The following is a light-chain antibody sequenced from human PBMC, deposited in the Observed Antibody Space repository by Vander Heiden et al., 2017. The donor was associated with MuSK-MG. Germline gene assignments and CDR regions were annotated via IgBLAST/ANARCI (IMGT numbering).Light chain of an antibody. Sequence: QSVLTQPPSVSGAPGQRVTIPCTGSSSNIGAGYDVHWYQQLPGTAPKLLIYGNNNRPSGVPDRFSGSKSGTSASLAITGLQAEDEADYYCQSHDSSLSGWVFGGGTKLTVL. CDR3: QSHDSSLSGWV. CDR1: SSNIGAGYD. J-gene: IGLJ3*02. V-gene: IGLV1-40*01. CDR2: GNN.